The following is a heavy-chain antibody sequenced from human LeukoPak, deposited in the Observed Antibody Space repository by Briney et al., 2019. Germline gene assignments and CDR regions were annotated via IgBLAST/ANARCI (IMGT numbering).Heavy chain of an antibody. J-gene: IGHJ5*02. CDR3: ARDGSHCSSTSCYNWFDP. CDR1: GFTFSDYY. Sequence: PGGSLRLSCAASGFTFSDYYMTWIRQAPGKGLEWVSYISSSGSTTHYADSVKGRFTISRDNAKNSLYVQMNSLRAEDTAVYYCARDGSHCSSTSCYNWFDPWGQGTLVTVSS. CDR2: ISSSGSTT. D-gene: IGHD2-2*01. V-gene: IGHV3-11*01.